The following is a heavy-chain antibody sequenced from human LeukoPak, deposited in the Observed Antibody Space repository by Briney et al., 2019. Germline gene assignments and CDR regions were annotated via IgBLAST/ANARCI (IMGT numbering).Heavy chain of an antibody. V-gene: IGHV3-74*01. D-gene: IGHD6-6*01. CDR3: ARTPQGSSSYDEGYFDY. Sequence: GGSLRLSCAASGFTFSSYWMHWVRQAPGKGLVWVSRINSDGSSKSYADSVKGRFTISRDNAKNTLYLQMNSLRAEDTAVYYCARTPQGSSSYDEGYFDYWGQGTLVTVSS. CDR1: GFTFSSYW. CDR2: INSDGSSK. J-gene: IGHJ4*02.